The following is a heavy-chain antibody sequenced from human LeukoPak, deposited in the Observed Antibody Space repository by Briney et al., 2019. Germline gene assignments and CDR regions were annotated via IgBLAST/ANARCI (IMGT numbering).Heavy chain of an antibody. J-gene: IGHJ5*02. V-gene: IGHV1-2*02. CDR2: INPNSGAT. CDR1: GFTFTGYY. CDR3: ARDKPHNCFDP. Sequence: ASVKVSCKASGFTFTGYYIHWVRQAPGQGLEWMGYINPNSGATTYAQKFQGRVTMTRDTSISTAYMELSRLRSDDTAVYYCARDKPHNCFDPWGQGALVTVSS.